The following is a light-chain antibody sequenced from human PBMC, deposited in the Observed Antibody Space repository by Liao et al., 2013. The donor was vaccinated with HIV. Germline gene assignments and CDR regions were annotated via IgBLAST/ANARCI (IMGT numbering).Light chain of an antibody. CDR3: QAWDSSTHVV. Sequence: SYVLTQPPSVSVAPGRTATITCGGDNVGSKSVHWYQQRPGQAPVLVIYYDSDRPSGIPERFSGSNSGNTATLTISGTQAMDEADYYCQAWDSSTHVVFGGGTKLTVL. CDR1: NVGSKS. CDR2: YDS. V-gene: IGLV3-21*01. J-gene: IGLJ2*01.